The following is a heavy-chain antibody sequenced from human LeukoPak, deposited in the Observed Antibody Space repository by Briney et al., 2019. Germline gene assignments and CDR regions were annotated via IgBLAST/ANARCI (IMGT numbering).Heavy chain of an antibody. CDR1: TFTPTTKC. D-gene: IGHD2-21*01. V-gene: IGHV3-30*18. Sequence: GGSLRPSCPPSTFTPTTKCMHCVRHAPGMGLEWVAIISSDGSNKFYADSVKGRFTISRDNSKNTLYLQMNRLRDEDTAVYYCGKSIFIAADYHDGFDIWGQGTMVIVSS. CDR2: ISSDGSNK. CDR3: GKSIFIAADYHDGFDI. J-gene: IGHJ3*02.